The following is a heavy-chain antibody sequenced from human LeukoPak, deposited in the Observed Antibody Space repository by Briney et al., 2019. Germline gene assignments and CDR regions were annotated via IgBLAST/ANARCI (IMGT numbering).Heavy chain of an antibody. V-gene: IGHV1-69*13. D-gene: IGHD6-19*01. CDR2: IILIFGTA. CDR3: ASSSGWAEDNWFDP. CDR1: GGTFSSYA. Sequence: ASVKVSCKASGGTFSSYAISWVRQAPGQGLEWMGGIILIFGTANYAQKFQGRVTITADESTSTAYMELSSLRSEDTAVYYCASSSGWAEDNWFDPWRQGTLVTVSS. J-gene: IGHJ5*02.